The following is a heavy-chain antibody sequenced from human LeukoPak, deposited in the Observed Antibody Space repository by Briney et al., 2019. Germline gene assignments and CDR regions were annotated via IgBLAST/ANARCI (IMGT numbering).Heavy chain of an antibody. CDR3: ARVVGLTGYSSTWYSGYYYYMDV. CDR1: GGTFSNYG. V-gene: IGHV1-69*06. J-gene: IGHJ6*03. CDR2: IIPIFDTP. Sequence: SVKVSCKTSGGTFSNYGINWVRQAPGQGLEWMGGIIPIFDTPNYAQKFQGKVTITADKSTSTVYMELSSLRSEDTAVYYCARVVGLTGYSSTWYSGYYYYMDVWGKGTTVTVSS. D-gene: IGHD6-13*01.